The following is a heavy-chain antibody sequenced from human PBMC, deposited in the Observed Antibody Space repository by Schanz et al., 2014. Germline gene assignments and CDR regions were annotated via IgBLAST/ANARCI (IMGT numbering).Heavy chain of an antibody. CDR2: ISGSGGDT. D-gene: IGHD5-18*01. V-gene: IGHV3-23*01. Sequence: EVQLLESGGGLVQPGGSLRLSCAASGFSFSIFAMTWVRQAPGQGLKWVSTISGSGGDTYPADSVKGRFTISRDNSNNTLYLQMKSLRAEDTAVCYCAKYGVGYSYCFVEYWGQGILVTVSS. J-gene: IGHJ4*02. CDR1: GFSFSIFA. CDR3: AKYGVGYSYCFVEY.